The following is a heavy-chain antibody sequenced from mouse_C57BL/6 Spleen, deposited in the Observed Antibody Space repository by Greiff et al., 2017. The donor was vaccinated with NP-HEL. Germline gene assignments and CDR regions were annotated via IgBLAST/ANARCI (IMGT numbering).Heavy chain of an antibody. CDR3: ARDGNYGRVDY. V-gene: IGHV5-17*01. CDR1: GFTFSDYG. Sequence: EVKLVESGGGLVKPGGSLKLSCAASGFTFSDYGMHWVRQAPEKGLEWVAYISSGSSTIYYADTVKGRFTISRDNAKNTLFLQMTSLRSEDTAMYYCARDGNYGRVDYWGQGTSVTVSS. CDR2: ISSGSSTI. D-gene: IGHD2-1*01. J-gene: IGHJ4*01.